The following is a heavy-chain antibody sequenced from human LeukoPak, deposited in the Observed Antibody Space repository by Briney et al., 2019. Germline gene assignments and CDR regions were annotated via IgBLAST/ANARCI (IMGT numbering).Heavy chain of an antibody. D-gene: IGHD6-13*01. Sequence: PSGTLSLTCAVSGGSISSSNWWSWVRQPPGKGLEWIGEINHSGSTNYNPSLKSRVTISVDTSKNQFSLKLSSVTAADTAVYYCARLTSSSWYVNIDYWGQGTLVTVSS. CDR2: INHSGST. V-gene: IGHV4-4*02. CDR1: GGSISSSNW. CDR3: ARLTSSSWYVNIDY. J-gene: IGHJ4*02.